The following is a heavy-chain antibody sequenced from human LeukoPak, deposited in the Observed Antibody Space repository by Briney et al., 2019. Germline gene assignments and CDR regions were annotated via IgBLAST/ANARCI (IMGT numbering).Heavy chain of an antibody. D-gene: IGHD2-21*02. CDR3: ARGGVVTAIGQIRRDRDFDY. Sequence: SETLSLTCAVYGGSFSGYYWSWIRQPPGKGLEWIGEINHSGSTNYNPSLKSRVTISVDTSKNQFSLKLSSVTAADTAVYYCARGGVVTAIGQIRRDRDFDYWGQGTLVTVSS. CDR1: GGSFSGYY. V-gene: IGHV4-34*01. CDR2: INHSGST. J-gene: IGHJ4*02.